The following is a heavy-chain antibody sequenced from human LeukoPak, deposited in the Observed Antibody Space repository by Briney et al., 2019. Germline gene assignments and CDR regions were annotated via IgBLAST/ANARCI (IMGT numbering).Heavy chain of an antibody. Sequence: GGSLRLSCAASGFTFSTYSMNWVRQALGKGLEWVSYISSRGDIYYADSVKGRFTISRDNAKNSLYLQMNSLRVEDTAVYYCARDGGWYGGGNFDYWGQGTLVTVSS. CDR3: ARDGGWYGGGNFDY. D-gene: IGHD6-19*01. J-gene: IGHJ4*02. V-gene: IGHV3-21*05. CDR2: ISSRGDI. CDR1: GFTFSTYS.